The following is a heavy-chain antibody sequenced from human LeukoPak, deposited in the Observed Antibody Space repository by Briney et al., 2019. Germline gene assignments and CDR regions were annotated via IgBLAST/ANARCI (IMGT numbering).Heavy chain of an antibody. CDR3: ARSDYCSGGSCYSYYFDY. V-gene: IGHV4-34*01. Sequence: SETLSLTCAGYGGSFSGYYWNWIRQPPGKGLEWIGEVNHSGSTNYNPSLKSRVTISVDTSKNQFSLKLSSVTAADTAVYYCARSDYCSGGSCYSYYFDYWGQGTLVTVSS. D-gene: IGHD2-15*01. J-gene: IGHJ4*02. CDR2: VNHSGST. CDR1: GGSFSGYY.